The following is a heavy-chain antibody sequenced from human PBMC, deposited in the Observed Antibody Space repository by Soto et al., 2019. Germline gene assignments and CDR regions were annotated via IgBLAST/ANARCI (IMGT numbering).Heavy chain of an antibody. CDR3: ERVGHPKSFDY. J-gene: IGHJ4*02. CDR2: VYYSGNT. V-gene: IGHV4-39*07. Sequence: PSETLSLTCDVSGGSIDNSHSFWGWVRQPPGRGLEFLGSVYYSGNTNYNPSLKRRVTTSVDTSKNQFSLKLTSVTAADTAVYYCERVGHPKSFDYWGQGTLVTVSS. CDR1: GGSIDNSHSF. D-gene: IGHD3-16*01.